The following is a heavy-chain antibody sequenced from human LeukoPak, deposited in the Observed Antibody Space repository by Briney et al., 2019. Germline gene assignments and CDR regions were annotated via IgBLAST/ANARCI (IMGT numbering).Heavy chain of an antibody. J-gene: IGHJ4*02. CDR1: GYTFTSYG. CDR3: AKDLVPYYYDSSGYPAGY. D-gene: IGHD3-22*01. Sequence: ASVKVSCKASGYTFTSYGISWVRQAPGQGLEWMGWISAYNGNTNYAQKLQGRVTMTTDTSTSTAYMELRSLRSDDTAVYYCAKDLVPYYYDSSGYPAGYWGQGTLVTVSS. CDR2: ISAYNGNT. V-gene: IGHV1-18*01.